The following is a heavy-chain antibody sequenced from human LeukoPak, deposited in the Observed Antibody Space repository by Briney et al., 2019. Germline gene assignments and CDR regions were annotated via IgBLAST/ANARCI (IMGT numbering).Heavy chain of an antibody. V-gene: IGHV3-74*01. CDR1: GFIFRSFW. CDR2: INSDGSNT. D-gene: IGHD3-16*01. CDR3: ARGVLGDFDS. J-gene: IGHJ4*02. Sequence: GGSLRLSCAASGFIFRSFWMHWVRQAPGKGLVWVSRINSDGSNTIYADSVKGRFTISRDNAKNTLYLQMNSLRAEDTAVYYCARGVLGDFDSWGQGPLVTVSS.